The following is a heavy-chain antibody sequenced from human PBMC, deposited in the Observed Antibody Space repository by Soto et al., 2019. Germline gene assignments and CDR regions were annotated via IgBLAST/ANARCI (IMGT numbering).Heavy chain of an antibody. V-gene: IGHV3-33*01. Sequence: QVQLVESGGGVVQPGRSLRLSCAASGFTFSIYDIHWVRQAPGRGLEWVAVIRYDGSNKSYADSVMGRFTISRDNSKNTLYLQMDSLRAEDTAVYYCARNIRLPSSGSRFTLFDYYGMDVWGQGTTVTVSS. CDR1: GFTFSIYD. J-gene: IGHJ6*02. D-gene: IGHD1-26*01. CDR3: ARNIRLPSSGSRFTLFDYYGMDV. CDR2: IRYDGSNK.